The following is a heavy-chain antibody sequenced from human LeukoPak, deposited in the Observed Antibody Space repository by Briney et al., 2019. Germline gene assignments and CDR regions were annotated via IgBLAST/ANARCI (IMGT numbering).Heavy chain of an antibody. J-gene: IGHJ4*02. CDR1: VYPFTGYY. CDR2: INPNSGCT. Sequence: ASVTVSCKASVYPFTGYYLHWVRQAPGQGLEGVGFINPNSGCTSYAQKFQGRVTMTRDTSISAAYIELSRLRSDDTAVYYCARLADCSSSSCRSFDYWGQGTLVTVSP. D-gene: IGHD2-2*01. V-gene: IGHV1-2*02. CDR3: ARLADCSSSSCRSFDY.